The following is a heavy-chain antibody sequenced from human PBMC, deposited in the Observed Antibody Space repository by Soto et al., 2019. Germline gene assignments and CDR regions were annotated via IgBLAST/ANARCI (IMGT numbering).Heavy chain of an antibody. CDR1: GYTFTSYT. J-gene: IGHJ4*02. Sequence: VQLEQSGAEVKKPGASVKVSCQTSGYTFTSYTLHWVRQAPGQGLEWLGWINAGNGREKYSQRFQDRVSLSTDRSTSTAFMEIRYLRSEDTAVYYCARGGGWVGEASFDTWGQGTLVIVSS. CDR3: ARGGGWVGEASFDT. CDR2: INAGNGRE. D-gene: IGHD3-10*01. V-gene: IGHV1-3*01.